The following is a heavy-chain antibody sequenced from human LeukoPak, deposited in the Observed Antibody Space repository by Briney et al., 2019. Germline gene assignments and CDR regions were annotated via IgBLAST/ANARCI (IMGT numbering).Heavy chain of an antibody. J-gene: IGHJ4*02. D-gene: IGHD2-2*01. Sequence: SETLSLTCTVSGASISSYYWTWIRQPGGKGLEWIGRIYTSGSTNYNPSLKSRVAMSVDTSKNQFSLKLSSVTAADTAVYYCARLSADSSSSRGFDYWGQGTLVTVSS. CDR2: IYTSGST. CDR3: ARLSADSSSSRGFDY. V-gene: IGHV4-4*07. CDR1: GASISSYY.